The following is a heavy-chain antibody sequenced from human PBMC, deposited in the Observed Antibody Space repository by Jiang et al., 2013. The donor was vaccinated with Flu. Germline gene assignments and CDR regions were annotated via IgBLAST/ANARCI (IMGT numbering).Heavy chain of an antibody. CDR2: IIPIFGTA. J-gene: IGHJ6*03. CDR1: GGTFSSYA. CDR3: AGRSEVRGDQWDYYYMDV. D-gene: IGHD3-10*01. V-gene: IGHV1-69*01. Sequence: SGAEVKKPGSSVKVSCKASGGTFSSYAISWVRQAPGQGLEWMGGIIPIFGTANYAQKFQGRVTITADESTSTAYMELSSLRSEDTAVYYCAGRSEVRGDQWDYYYMDVWAKGPRSPSP.